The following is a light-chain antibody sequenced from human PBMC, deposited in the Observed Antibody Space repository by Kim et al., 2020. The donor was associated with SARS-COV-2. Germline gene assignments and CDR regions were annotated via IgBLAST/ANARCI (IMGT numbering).Light chain of an antibody. J-gene: IGLJ3*02. Sequence: GKTVTISCTRSSGSIASNYVQWYQQRPGSAPTTVIYEDNQRPSGVPDRFSGSIDSSSNSASLTISGLKTEDEADYYCQSYDSSSWVFGGGNKLTVL. CDR1: SGSIASNY. CDR2: EDN. V-gene: IGLV6-57*03. CDR3: QSYDSSSWV.